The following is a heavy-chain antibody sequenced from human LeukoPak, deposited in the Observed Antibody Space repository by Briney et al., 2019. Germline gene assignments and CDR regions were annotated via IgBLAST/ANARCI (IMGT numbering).Heavy chain of an antibody. CDR2: ISGSGDST. CDR3: AKVRVVCSGGSCYSLLSDAFDI. CDR1: GFTFSSYG. V-gene: IGHV3-23*01. D-gene: IGHD2-15*01. Sequence: GGSLRLSCAASGFTFSSYGMHWVRQAPGKGLEWVSVISGSGDSTFYADSVKGRFTISRDNSKNTLYLQMNNLRAEDTAVYYCAKVRVVCSGGSCYSLLSDAFDIWGQGTMVTVSS. J-gene: IGHJ3*02.